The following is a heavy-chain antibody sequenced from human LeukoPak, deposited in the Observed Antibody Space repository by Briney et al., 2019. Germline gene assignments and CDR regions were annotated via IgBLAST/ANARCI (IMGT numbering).Heavy chain of an antibody. CDR1: GYTFTAYY. Sequence: ASVKVSCKASGYTFTAYYVHWVRQAPGQGLEWMGWINPNSGGTNYAQKFQGRVTMTRDTSISTAYMELSRLRSDDTAVYYCARGPSMVRGVIRGWFDPWGQGTLVTVSS. V-gene: IGHV1-2*02. J-gene: IGHJ5*02. CDR2: INPNSGGT. D-gene: IGHD3-10*01. CDR3: ARGPSMVRGVIRGWFDP.